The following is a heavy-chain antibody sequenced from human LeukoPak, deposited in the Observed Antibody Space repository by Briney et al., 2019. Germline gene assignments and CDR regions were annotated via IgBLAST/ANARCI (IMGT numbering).Heavy chain of an antibody. Sequence: GGSLRLSCAASGFTFSSYSMNWVRQAPGKGLEWVSYISSSSSTIYYADSVKGRFTISRDNAKNSLYLQMNSLRAEDTAVYYCARSPGYDFWSGLAGQYYYYMDVWGKGTTVTVSS. CDR2: ISSSSSTI. CDR3: ARSPGYDFWSGLAGQYYYYMDV. V-gene: IGHV3-48*01. J-gene: IGHJ6*03. CDR1: GFTFSSYS. D-gene: IGHD3-3*01.